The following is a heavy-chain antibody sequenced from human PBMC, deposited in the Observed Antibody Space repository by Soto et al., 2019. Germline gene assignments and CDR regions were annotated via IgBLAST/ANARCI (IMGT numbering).Heavy chain of an antibody. CDR1: GFTFSSYS. D-gene: IGHD5-12*01. CDR3: ASQSSEWLLFAS. CDR2: ISSSSSTI. V-gene: IGHV3-48*01. J-gene: IGHJ4*02. Sequence: VGSLRLSCAASGFTFSSYSMNWVRQAPGKGLEWVSYISSSSSTIYYTDSVKGRFTISRDNAKNSLYLQMNSLRAEDTAVYYCASQSSEWLLFASWGQGTLVTVSS.